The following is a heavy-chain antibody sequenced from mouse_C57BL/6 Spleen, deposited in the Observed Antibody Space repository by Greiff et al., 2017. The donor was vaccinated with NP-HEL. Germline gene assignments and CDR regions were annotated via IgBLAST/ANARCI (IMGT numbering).Heavy chain of an antibody. V-gene: IGHV1-81*01. Sequence: QVQLKQSGAELARPGASVKLSCKASGYTFTSYGISWVKQRPGQGLEWIGEIYPRSGNTYYNEKFKGKATLTADKSSSTAYMELRSLTSEDSAVYFCARSYGYDPWFAYWGQGTLVTVSA. CDR2: IYPRSGNT. D-gene: IGHD2-2*01. CDR3: ARSYGYDPWFAY. CDR1: GYTFTSYG. J-gene: IGHJ3*01.